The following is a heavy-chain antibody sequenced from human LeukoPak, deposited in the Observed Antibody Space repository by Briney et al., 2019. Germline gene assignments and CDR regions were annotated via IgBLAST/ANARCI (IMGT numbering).Heavy chain of an antibody. Sequence: GSLRLSCAASGFTFSSYEMNWVRQAPGKGLEWVSYISSSGSTIYYADSVKGRFTISRDNAKNSLYLQMNSLRAEDTAVYYCAKDQWQWLVRGEYFDYWGQGTLVTVSS. D-gene: IGHD6-19*01. CDR2: ISSSGSTI. V-gene: IGHV3-48*03. CDR3: AKDQWQWLVRGEYFDY. CDR1: GFTFSSYE. J-gene: IGHJ4*02.